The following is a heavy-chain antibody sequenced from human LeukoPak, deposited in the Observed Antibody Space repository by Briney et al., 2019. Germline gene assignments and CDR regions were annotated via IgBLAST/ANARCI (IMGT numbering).Heavy chain of an antibody. CDR3: ARGTSTWAAGVDY. CDR1: GFTFSTYW. J-gene: IGHJ4*02. D-gene: IGHD2-8*02. CDR2: IKEDGSEI. V-gene: IGHV3-7*04. Sequence: GGSLRLSCAASGFTFSTYWMGWVRQAPGKGPEWVANIKEDGSEIYYVDSLKGRFTISRDNAKNSLYLQMNSLRAEDTAVYFCARGTSTWAAGVDYWGQGTLVTVSS.